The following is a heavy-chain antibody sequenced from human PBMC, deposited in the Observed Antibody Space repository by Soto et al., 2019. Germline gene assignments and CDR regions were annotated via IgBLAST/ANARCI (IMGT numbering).Heavy chain of an antibody. D-gene: IGHD3-3*01. Sequence: GGSLRLSCAASGFTFTSYAMHWVRQAPGKGLEWVAVISNDGSNYYYADSVRGRFTISRDNTKNTLFLQMSSLRGEDSGVYYCARGTTLAIFDYGMDVWDQGTTVTVSS. J-gene: IGHJ6*02. V-gene: IGHV3-30-3*01. CDR3: ARGTTLAIFDYGMDV. CDR2: ISNDGSNY. CDR1: GFTFTSYA.